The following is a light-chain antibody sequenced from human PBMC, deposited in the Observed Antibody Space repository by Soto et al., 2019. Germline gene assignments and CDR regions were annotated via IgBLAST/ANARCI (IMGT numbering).Light chain of an antibody. CDR3: QQNYNTPPYT. J-gene: IGKJ2*01. Sequence: DIQMTQSPSSLSASVGDRVTITCRASQGISNYLAWYQQKPGKVPKLLIYAASTLQSGVPSRFSGSGSGTDFTLTISSLQPEDVATYFCQQNYNTPPYTFGQGTKLEIK. CDR2: AAS. V-gene: IGKV1-27*01. CDR1: QGISNY.